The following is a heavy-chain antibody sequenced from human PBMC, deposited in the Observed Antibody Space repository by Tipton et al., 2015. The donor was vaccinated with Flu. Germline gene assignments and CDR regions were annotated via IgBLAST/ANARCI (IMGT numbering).Heavy chain of an antibody. V-gene: IGHV3-20*04. Sequence: GSLRLSCAASGFTFSVYYMTWIRQAPGKGLEWVSTINRNGDRTGYADSVKGRFTISRDNGNNFLFLQMNSLRAEDTALYYCARGYEMLSWGQGILVTVSS. D-gene: IGHD5-18*01. CDR2: INRNGDRT. CDR1: GFTFSVYY. CDR3: ARGYEMLS. J-gene: IGHJ5*02.